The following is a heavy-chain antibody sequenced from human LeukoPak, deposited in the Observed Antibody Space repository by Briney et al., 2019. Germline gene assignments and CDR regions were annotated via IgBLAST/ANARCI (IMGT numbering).Heavy chain of an antibody. D-gene: IGHD3-22*01. Sequence: PGGSLRLSCAASGFTFSSYGMHWVRQAPGKGLEWVAVISYDGSNKYYADSVKGRFTISRDNSKNTLYLQMNSLRAEDTAVYYCAKEVRYDSSGYWWGQGTLVTVSS. CDR1: GFTFSSYG. CDR2: ISYDGSNK. CDR3: AKEVRYDSSGYW. J-gene: IGHJ4*02. V-gene: IGHV3-30*18.